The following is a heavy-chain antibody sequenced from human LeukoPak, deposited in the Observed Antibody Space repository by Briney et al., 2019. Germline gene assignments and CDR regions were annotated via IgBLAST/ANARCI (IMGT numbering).Heavy chain of an antibody. CDR3: ARGGAAAGTKGAFDI. J-gene: IGHJ3*02. V-gene: IGHV4-4*07. Sequence: PSETLSLTCTVSGGSISSYYWSWIRQPAGKGLEWIGRIYTSGSTNYNPSLKSRVTMSVDTSKNQFSLKLSSVTAADTAVYYRARGGAAAGTKGAFDIWGQGTMVTVSS. CDR2: IYTSGST. D-gene: IGHD6-13*01. CDR1: GGSISSYY.